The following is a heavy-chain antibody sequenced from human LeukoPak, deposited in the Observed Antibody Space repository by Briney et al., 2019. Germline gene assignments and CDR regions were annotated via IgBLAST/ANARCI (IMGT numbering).Heavy chain of an antibody. J-gene: IGHJ4*02. Sequence: ASVKVSCKASGYTFTSYYMHWVRQAPGQGLEWMGIINPSGGSTSYAQKFQGRVTMTRDMSTSTVYMELSSLRSEDTAVYYCAREGQNYDSSGYYYAFDYWGQGTLVTVSS. CDR2: INPSGGST. D-gene: IGHD3-22*01. V-gene: IGHV1-46*01. CDR3: AREGQNYDSSGYYYAFDY. CDR1: GYTFTSYY.